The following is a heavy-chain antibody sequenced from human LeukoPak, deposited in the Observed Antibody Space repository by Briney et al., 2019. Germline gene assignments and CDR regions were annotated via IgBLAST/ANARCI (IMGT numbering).Heavy chain of an antibody. J-gene: IGHJ4*02. D-gene: IGHD4-11*01. CDR3: AREGGDYRALDY. V-gene: IGHV3-7*03. CDR1: GFTFSSYW. CDR2: IKQDGSEK. Sequence: GGSLRLSCAASGFTFSSYWMSWVRQAPGKGLEWVANIKQDGSEKYYVDSVKGRFTISRDNSKNTLYLQMNSLRAEDTAVYYCAREGGDYRALDYWGQGTLVTVSS.